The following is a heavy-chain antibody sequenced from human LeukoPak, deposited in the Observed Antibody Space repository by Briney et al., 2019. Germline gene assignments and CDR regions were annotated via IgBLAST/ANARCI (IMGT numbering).Heavy chain of an antibody. V-gene: IGHV4-34*01. CDR2: INHSGST. J-gene: IGHJ4*02. D-gene: IGHD3-22*01. Sequence: SETLSLTCAVYGGSFSGYYWSWIRQPPGTGLEWIGEINHSGSTNYNPSLKSRVPISVDTPKNQFSLKLSSVTAADTAVYYCATHFYDSSGSYSFEYWGQGTLVTVSS. CDR3: ATHFYDSSGSYSFEY. CDR1: GGSFSGYY.